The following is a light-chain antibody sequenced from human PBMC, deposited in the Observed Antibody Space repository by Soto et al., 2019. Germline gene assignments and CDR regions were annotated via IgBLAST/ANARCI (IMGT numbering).Light chain of an antibody. CDR3: HRYHDWPWT. J-gene: IGKJ1*01. V-gene: IGKV3-15*01. CDR1: QSVGSN. CDR2: ASS. Sequence: RTRSPVTLSLSPGETATLSCGASQSVGSNLAWYQQKPGQAPRLLIFASSSRDSGIPARFSGSGSGTEFTLTISSLQSEDFAAYYCHRYHDWPWTFGQGTKV.